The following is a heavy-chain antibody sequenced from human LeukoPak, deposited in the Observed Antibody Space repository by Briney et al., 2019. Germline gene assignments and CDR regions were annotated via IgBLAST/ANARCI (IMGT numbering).Heavy chain of an antibody. CDR1: GFTFSSYD. D-gene: IGHD3-10*01. CDR3: AKSSDWFGELLHPYYFDY. J-gene: IGHJ4*02. CDR2: IGTAGEI. V-gene: IGHV3-13*01. Sequence: GGSLRLSCAASGFTFSSYDIHWVRQATGKGLEWVSGIGTAGEIYYPGSVKGRFTISRDNSKNTLYLQMNSLRAEDTAVYYCAKSSDWFGELLHPYYFDYWGQGTLVTVSS.